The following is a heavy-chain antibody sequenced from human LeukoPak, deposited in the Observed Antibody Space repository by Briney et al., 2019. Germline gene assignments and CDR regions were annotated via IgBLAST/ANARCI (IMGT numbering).Heavy chain of an antibody. D-gene: IGHD2/OR15-2a*01. CDR1: GYSFISYW. V-gene: IGHV5-51*01. CDR2: IYPGDSDT. J-gene: IGHJ3*02. CDR3: ARPANRGDAFDI. Sequence: GESLKISCKGSGYSFISYWIGWVRQMPGKRLECLGIIYPGDSDTRYSPSFQGQVTSSADKSITTTYLQWSSLSASDTAMYYCARPANRGDAFDIWGQGTMVTVSS.